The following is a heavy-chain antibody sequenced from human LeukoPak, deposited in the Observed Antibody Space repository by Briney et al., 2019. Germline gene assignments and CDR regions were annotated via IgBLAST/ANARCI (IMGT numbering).Heavy chain of an antibody. V-gene: IGHV3-53*01. CDR3: ARDQQSGWSHY. J-gene: IGHJ4*02. D-gene: IGHD6-19*01. CDR2: IYSSGTT. Sequence: PGGSLRLSCAASGFTVSSKYMSWARQAPGKGLEWVSVIYSSGTTYYADSVKGRFTISRDNSKNTLYLQMNSLRAEDTAVYYCARDQQSGWSHYWGQGTLVTVSS. CDR1: GFTVSSKY.